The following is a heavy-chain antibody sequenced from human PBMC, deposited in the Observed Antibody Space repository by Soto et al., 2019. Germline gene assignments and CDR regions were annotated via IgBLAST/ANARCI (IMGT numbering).Heavy chain of an antibody. CDR2: VNPILSMS. J-gene: IGHJ4*02. CDR1: GDTFNFYS. CDR3: ASSYGSGYRAFDY. D-gene: IGHD3-10*01. V-gene: IGHV1-69*02. Sequence: QVQLVQSGAEVKRPGSSVKVSCKASGDTFNFYSINWVRQAPGVGLEWVGRVNPILSMSNYAQRFQGRGTMTADKATSTAYRELRSLRSEDTAIYYCASSYGSGYRAFDYWGQGALVTVSS.